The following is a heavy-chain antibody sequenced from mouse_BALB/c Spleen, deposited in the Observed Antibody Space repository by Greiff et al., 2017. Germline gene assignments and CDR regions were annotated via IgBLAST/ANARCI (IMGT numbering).Heavy chain of an antibody. Sequence: EVQVVESGGGLVKPGGSLKLSCAASGFTFSSYAMSWVRQTPEKRLEWVATISSGGSYTYYPDSVKGRFTISRDNAKNTLYLQMSSLRSEDTAMYYCARRGLFTTRYFDYWGQGTTLTVSS. V-gene: IGHV5-9-3*01. J-gene: IGHJ2*01. CDR3: ARRGLFTTRYFDY. CDR2: ISSGGSYT. D-gene: IGHD1-1*01. CDR1: GFTFSSYA.